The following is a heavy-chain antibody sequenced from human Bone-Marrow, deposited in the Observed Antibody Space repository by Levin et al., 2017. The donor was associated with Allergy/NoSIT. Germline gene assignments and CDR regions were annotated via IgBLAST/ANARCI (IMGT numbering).Heavy chain of an antibody. CDR1: GGSISSGDYA. Sequence: PSETLSLTCAVSGGSISSGDYAWSWIRQPPGKGLEWVGYIYHSGIASYIPSLKSRVTISLDRSNNQFSLKVTSLTAADTAVYYCARAPGLGLNWYFDIWGRGTLVTVSS. CDR3: ARAPGLGLNWYFDI. CDR2: IYHSGIA. D-gene: IGHD1-26*01. J-gene: IGHJ2*01. V-gene: IGHV4-30-2*01.